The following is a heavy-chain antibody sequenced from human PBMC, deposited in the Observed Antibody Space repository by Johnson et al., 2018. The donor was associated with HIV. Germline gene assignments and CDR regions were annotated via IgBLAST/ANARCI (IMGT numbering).Heavy chain of an antibody. CDR1: GITFSNAW. CDR3: ARWVMVRGREAFDI. V-gene: IGHV3-15*01. Sequence: EVQLVESGGGLVKPGGSLRLSCAASGITFSNAWMSWVRQAPGKGLEWVGRIKSKTDGGTTDYAAPVKGRFTISRDNSKNTLYLQMNSLRAEDTAVYYCARWVMVRGREAFDIWGQGTMVTVSS. J-gene: IGHJ3*02. CDR2: IKSKTDGGTT. D-gene: IGHD3-10*01.